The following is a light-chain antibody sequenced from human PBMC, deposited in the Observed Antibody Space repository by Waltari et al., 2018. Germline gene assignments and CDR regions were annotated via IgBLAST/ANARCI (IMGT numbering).Light chain of an antibody. CDR3: QTGGHGTWV. V-gene: IGLV4-69*01. Sequence: QLVLTQSPSASASLGASVKLTCTLSSGHSSNVIAWHQQQPEKGPRYLMKVNSDGSHSKGDEMPDRFAGSSSGAERYLTSSGLQSEDEADYYCQTGGHGTWVFGGGTKLTVL. CDR1: SGHSSNV. J-gene: IGLJ3*02. CDR2: VNSDGSH.